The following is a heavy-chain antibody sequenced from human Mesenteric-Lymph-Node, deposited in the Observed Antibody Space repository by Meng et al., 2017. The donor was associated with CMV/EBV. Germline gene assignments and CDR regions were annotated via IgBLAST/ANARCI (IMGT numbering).Heavy chain of an antibody. CDR3: ARERLVTANDY. J-gene: IGHJ4*02. Sequence: CTGSGGSISSAGYYWNWIRQHPGKGLEWIGYIHYSGTTSYNPSLKSRITMSVDSSKNQFSLKLTSVTVADTAMYFCARERLVTANDYWGPGTLVTVSS. V-gene: IGHV4-31*03. D-gene: IGHD2-21*02. CDR1: GGSISSAGYY. CDR2: IHYSGTT.